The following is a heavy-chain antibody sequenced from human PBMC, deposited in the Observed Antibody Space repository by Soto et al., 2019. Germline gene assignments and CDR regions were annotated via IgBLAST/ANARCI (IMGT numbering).Heavy chain of an antibody. CDR1: GDSVSGGYY. CDR2: VSLIGTP. Sequence: QVQLQESGPGLVKPSQTLSLTCTVSGDSVSGGYYWSWVRQRPRKGLEWIGYVSLIGTPYYSPSLNSRVSISIDTSKNQLSLEVRSVTAADTAVYYCARDRGSYGMDVWGQGTTVTVSS. J-gene: IGHJ6*02. CDR3: ARDRGSYGMDV. V-gene: IGHV4-31*03.